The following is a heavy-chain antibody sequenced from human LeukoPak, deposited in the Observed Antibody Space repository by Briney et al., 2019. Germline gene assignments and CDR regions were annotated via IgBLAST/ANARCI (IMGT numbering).Heavy chain of an antibody. CDR3: AKCGNSGCHLIDY. J-gene: IGHJ4*02. CDR2: ISGRTSST. D-gene: IGHD5-12*01. V-gene: IGHV3-23*01. Sequence: PGGSLRLSCAASGFTFSTNAMSWVRMAPGKGLEWVLAISGRTSSTYYADSVKGRFTISSDNSKNTLYLQMDSLRAEDTAVYYCAKCGNSGCHLIDYWGQGTLVTVSS. CDR1: GFTFSTNA.